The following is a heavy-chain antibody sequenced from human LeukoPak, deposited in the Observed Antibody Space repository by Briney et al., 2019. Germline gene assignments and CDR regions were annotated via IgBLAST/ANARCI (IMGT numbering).Heavy chain of an antibody. CDR3: ARYCSSTSCYFPNDAFDI. Sequence: SVKVSCKASGGTFSSYAISWVRQAPGQGLEWMGGIIPIFGTANYAQKFQGRVTITTDESTGTAYMELSSLRSEDTAVYYCARYCSSTSCYFPNDAFDIWGQGTMVTVSS. D-gene: IGHD2-2*01. CDR1: GGTFSSYA. CDR2: IIPIFGTA. V-gene: IGHV1-69*05. J-gene: IGHJ3*02.